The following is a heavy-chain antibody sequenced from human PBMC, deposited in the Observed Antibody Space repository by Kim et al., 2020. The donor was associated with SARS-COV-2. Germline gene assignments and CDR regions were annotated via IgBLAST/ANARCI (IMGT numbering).Heavy chain of an antibody. J-gene: IGHJ4*02. CDR3: ARLTRAGADEDS. Sequence: GGSLRLSCTASGFTFSNFCMKWMRQAPGKGLEWVADINEDGSVFYYVGSVEGRFTVSRDNDKNTLYLQMNSLRAEDTAVYYCARLTRAGADEDSWGQGTTVTVSS. CDR1: GFTFSNFC. V-gene: IGHV3-7*01. CDR2: INEDGSVF. D-gene: IGHD3-10*01.